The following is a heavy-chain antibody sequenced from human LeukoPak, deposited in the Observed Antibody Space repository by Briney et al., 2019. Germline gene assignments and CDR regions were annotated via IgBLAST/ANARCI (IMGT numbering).Heavy chain of an antibody. D-gene: IGHD7-27*01. CDR1: GFTFSSYA. CDR3: AKGTLWGEGSHFDY. Sequence: GGSLRLSCAASGFTFSSYAMSWVRQAPGKGLEWVSGISGSGGSIYYADSVKGRFTISRDNSKNTLYLQMNSLRAEDTAVYYCAKGTLWGEGSHFDYWGQGTLVTVSS. V-gene: IGHV3-23*01. CDR2: ISGSGGSI. J-gene: IGHJ4*02.